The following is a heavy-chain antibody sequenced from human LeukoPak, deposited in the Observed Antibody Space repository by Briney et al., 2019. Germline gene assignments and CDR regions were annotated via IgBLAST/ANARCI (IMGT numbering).Heavy chain of an antibody. D-gene: IGHD5-24*01. CDR2: IKQDGSEK. CDR3: ARETEMANLDY. CDR1: GFTFISDW. V-gene: IGHV3-7*04. Sequence: GGSLRLSCTAAGFTFISDWMNWVRQAPGKGLEWVANIKQDGSEKYYVDSVKGRFTISRDNAKKSLYLQMNSLRAEDTAVYYCARETEMANLDYWGQGTLVTVSS. J-gene: IGHJ4*02.